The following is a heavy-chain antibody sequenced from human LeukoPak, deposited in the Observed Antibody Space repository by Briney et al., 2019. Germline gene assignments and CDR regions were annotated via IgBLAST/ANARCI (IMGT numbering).Heavy chain of an antibody. D-gene: IGHD2-2*01. CDR2: ISTDGKDK. CDR1: GFTLSNYA. CDR3: AKDQKWGPAHYYFDS. V-gene: IGHV3-30*18. J-gene: IGHJ4*02. Sequence: PGGSLRLSCAASGFTLSNYAMHWVRQAPGKGLEWVTVISTDGKDKKYADSVKGRFAISRDNSKNTLDLQMNSLRAEDTAVYYCAKDQKWGPAHYYFDSWGQGTRVTVSS.